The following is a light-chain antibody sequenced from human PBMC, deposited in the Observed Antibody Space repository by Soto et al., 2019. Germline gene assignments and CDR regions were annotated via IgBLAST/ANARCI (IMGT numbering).Light chain of an antibody. CDR2: EVN. Sequence: QSVLTQPPSASGSPGQSVTISCSGTSGDVGAFDYVSWYQKHPGKAPKLLVYEVNKRPSGVPDRFSGSKSGDTASLTVSGLQGDDEADYYCSSYAGDNDLVFGGGTKLTVL. CDR3: SSYAGDNDLV. J-gene: IGLJ3*02. CDR1: SGDVGAFDY. V-gene: IGLV2-8*01.